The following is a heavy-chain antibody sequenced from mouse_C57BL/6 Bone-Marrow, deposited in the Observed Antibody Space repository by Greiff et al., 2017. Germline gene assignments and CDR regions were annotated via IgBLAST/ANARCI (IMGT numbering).Heavy chain of an antibody. CDR3: AREDSSGYVGY. CDR1: GYAFTNYL. Sequence: QVQLQQSGAELVRPGTSVKVSCKASGYAFTNYLIEWVKQRPGQGLEWIGVINPGSGGTNYNEKFKGKATLTADKSSSTADMQLSSLTSEDSAVYFCAREDSSGYVGYWGQGTTLTVSS. V-gene: IGHV1-54*01. CDR2: INPGSGGT. J-gene: IGHJ2*01. D-gene: IGHD3-2*02.